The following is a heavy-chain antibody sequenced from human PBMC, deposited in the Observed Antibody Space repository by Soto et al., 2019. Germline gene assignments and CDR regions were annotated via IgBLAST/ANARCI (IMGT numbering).Heavy chain of an antibody. V-gene: IGHV4-39*01. Sequence: QLQLQESGPGLVKPSETLSLTCTVSGGSISSSSYYWGWIRQPPGKGLEWIGSIYYSGSTYYNPSLKSRVPLSVDTSKNQFSLKLSSVTAADTAVYYCARHRALGAIFGVNPSDAFDIWGQGTMVTVSS. CDR2: IYYSGST. CDR3: ARHRALGAIFGVNPSDAFDI. CDR1: GGSISSSSYY. D-gene: IGHD3-3*01. J-gene: IGHJ3*02.